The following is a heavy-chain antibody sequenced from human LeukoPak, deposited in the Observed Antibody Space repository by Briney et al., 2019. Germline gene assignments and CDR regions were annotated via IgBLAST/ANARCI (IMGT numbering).Heavy chain of an antibody. Sequence: ASVKVSCKASGYTFTSYAMNWVRQAPGQGLEWMGWINTNTGNPTYAQGFTGRFVFSLDTSVSTAYLQISSLKAEDTAVYYCARQGYVWGSYRQNYYYYMDVWGKGTTVTVSS. CDR2: INTNTGNP. V-gene: IGHV7-4-1*02. CDR1: GYTFTSYA. J-gene: IGHJ6*03. D-gene: IGHD3-16*02. CDR3: ARQGYVWGSYRQNYYYYMDV.